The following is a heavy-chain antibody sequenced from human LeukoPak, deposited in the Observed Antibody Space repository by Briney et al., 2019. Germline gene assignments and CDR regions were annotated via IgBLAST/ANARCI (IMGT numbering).Heavy chain of an antibody. CDR1: GFTFSTYA. J-gene: IGHJ4*02. Sequence: GGSLRLSCAASGFTFSTYAMSWVRQAPGKGLEWVSSVSTSGGDTYNADSVKGRFTISRDNSKNTLYLQMNSLRAEDTAVYYCARAGSGYEDGFDYWGQGTLVTVSS. CDR3: ARAGSGYEDGFDY. V-gene: IGHV3-23*01. D-gene: IGHD5-12*01. CDR2: VSTSGGDT.